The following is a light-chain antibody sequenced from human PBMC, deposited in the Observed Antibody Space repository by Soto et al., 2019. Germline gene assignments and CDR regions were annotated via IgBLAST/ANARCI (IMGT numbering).Light chain of an antibody. CDR3: QQYNRYSPYT. Sequence: DIQMTQSPSTLSASVGDRVTITCRASQTISSWLAWYQQKPGKAPKLRIYKASTLESGVPSRFSVGEAGTEFTLTISSLQPDDFVTYYCQQYNRYSPYTFGQGTMLEIK. V-gene: IGKV1-5*03. J-gene: IGKJ2*01. CDR2: KAS. CDR1: QTISSW.